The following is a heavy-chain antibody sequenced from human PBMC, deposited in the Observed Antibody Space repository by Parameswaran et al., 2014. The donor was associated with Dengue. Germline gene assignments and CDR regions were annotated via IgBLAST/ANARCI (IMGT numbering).Heavy chain of an antibody. J-gene: IGHJ6*02. D-gene: IGHD2-2*02. V-gene: IGHV4-39*01. CDR2: IYYSGST. Sequence: WIRQPPGKGLEWIGSIYYSGSTYYNPSLKSRVTISVDTSKNQFSLKLSSVTAADTAVYYCARRDIVVVPAAIYRGRSSVPSDYYGMDVWGQGTTVTVSS. CDR3: ARRDIVVVPAAIYRGRSSVPSDYYGMDV.